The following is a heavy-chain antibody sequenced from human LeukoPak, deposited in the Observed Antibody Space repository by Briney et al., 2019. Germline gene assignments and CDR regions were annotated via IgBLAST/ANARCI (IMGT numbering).Heavy chain of an antibody. D-gene: IGHD3-16*01. J-gene: IGHJ4*02. CDR2: ISYDEITQ. CDR3: ARDSYGCDY. V-gene: IGHV3-30*03. CDR1: GFTFSNYN. Sequence: RSLRLSCAASGFTFSNYNMHWVRQAPGRGLEWVAFISYDEITQHYPDSVRGRFTISRDNSKDTLYLQMNYLRPEDSAVYYCARDSYGCDYWGQGVLVTVSS.